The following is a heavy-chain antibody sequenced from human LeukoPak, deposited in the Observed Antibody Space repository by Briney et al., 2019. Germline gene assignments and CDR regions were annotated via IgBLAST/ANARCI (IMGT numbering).Heavy chain of an antibody. CDR3: ARGRAYGGFDY. CDR1: GFTFSSYG. CDR2: ISYDGSNK. J-gene: IGHJ4*02. D-gene: IGHD4-23*01. V-gene: IGHV3-30*03. Sequence: GGSLRLSCAASGFTFSSYGMHWVRQAPGKGLEWVAVISYDGSNKYYADSVKGRFTISRDNSKNTLYLQMNSLRAEDTAVYYCARGRAYGGFDYWGQGTLVTVSS.